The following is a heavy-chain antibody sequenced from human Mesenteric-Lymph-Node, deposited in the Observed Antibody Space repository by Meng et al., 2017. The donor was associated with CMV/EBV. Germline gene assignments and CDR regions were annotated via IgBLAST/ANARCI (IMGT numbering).Heavy chain of an antibody. Sequence: KTSGFTFRNHYIHWVRQAPGQGLEWMGIINPSTGSIQYAQEFQGRITVTRDTSTSTVYMDLSSLGSEDAAVYYCPREIAAGGKTFDYWGQGTLVTVSS. D-gene: IGHD6-13*01. J-gene: IGHJ4*02. CDR1: GFTFRNHY. V-gene: IGHV1-46*01. CDR2: INPSTGSI. CDR3: PREIAAGGKTFDY.